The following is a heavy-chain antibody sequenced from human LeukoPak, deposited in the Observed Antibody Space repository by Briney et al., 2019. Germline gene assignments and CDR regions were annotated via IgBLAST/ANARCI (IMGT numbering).Heavy chain of an antibody. CDR1: GGSFSGYY. CDR3: ARGSLDLDY. J-gene: IGHJ4*02. D-gene: IGHD3-16*02. V-gene: IGHV4-34*01. Sequence: SETLSLTCAVYGGSFSGYYWSWIRQPPGKGLEWIGEINHGGSTNYNPSLKSRVTISVDTSKNQFSLKLSSVTAADTAVYYCARGSLDLDYWGQGTLVTVSS. CDR2: INHGGST.